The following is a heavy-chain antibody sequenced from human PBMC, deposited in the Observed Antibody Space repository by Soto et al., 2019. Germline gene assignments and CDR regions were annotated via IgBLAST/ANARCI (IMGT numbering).Heavy chain of an antibody. CDR3: ARGTAAAPRGVDYYYGMDV. CDR2: IIPIFGTA. V-gene: IGHV1-69*12. Sequence: QVQLVQSGAEVKKPGSSVKVSCKASGGTFSSYAISWVRQAPGQGLEWMGGIIPIFGTANYAQKFQGRVTITADESTSTAYMELSSLRSEDTAVYYCARGTAAAPRGVDYYYGMDVWGQGTTVTVSS. CDR1: GGTFSSYA. J-gene: IGHJ6*02. D-gene: IGHD6-13*01.